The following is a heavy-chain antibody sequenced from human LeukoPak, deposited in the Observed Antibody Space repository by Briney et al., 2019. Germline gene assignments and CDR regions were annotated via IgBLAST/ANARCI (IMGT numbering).Heavy chain of an antibody. Sequence: PGGSLRLSCAASGFTFSSYSMNWVRQAPGKGLEWVSYISSSSTIYYADSVKGRFTISRDNAKNSLYLQMNSLRAEDTAVYYCARDGADRQQLALDYWGQGTLVTVSS. CDR3: ARDGADRQQLALDY. D-gene: IGHD6-13*01. CDR1: GFTFSSYS. V-gene: IGHV3-48*01. J-gene: IGHJ4*02. CDR2: ISSSSTI.